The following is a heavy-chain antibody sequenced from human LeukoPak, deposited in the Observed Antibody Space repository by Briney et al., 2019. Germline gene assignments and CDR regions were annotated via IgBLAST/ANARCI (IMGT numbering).Heavy chain of an antibody. D-gene: IGHD2-2*01. Sequence: ASVKVSCKASGYTYTSYDINWVRQATGQGLEWMGWMNPNSGNTGYAQKFQGRVTITRNTSISTAYMELSSLRSEDTAVYYCGAIAVVPAADDAFDIWGQGTMVTVSS. J-gene: IGHJ3*02. CDR3: GAIAVVPAADDAFDI. V-gene: IGHV1-8*03. CDR1: GYTYTSYD. CDR2: MNPNSGNT.